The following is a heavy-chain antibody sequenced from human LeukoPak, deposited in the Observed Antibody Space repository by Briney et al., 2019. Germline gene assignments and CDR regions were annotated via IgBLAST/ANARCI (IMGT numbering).Heavy chain of an antibody. CDR2: ISGSGGGT. D-gene: IGHD3-10*02. J-gene: IGHJ6*04. V-gene: IGHV3-23*01. CDR1: GFTFTSYA. Sequence: GGSLRLSCAASGFTFTSYAMSWVRQAPGKGLEWVSSISGSGGGTFYADSVKGRFTISRDNAKNSLYLQMNSLRAEDTAVYYCAELGITMIGGVWGKGTTVTISS. CDR3: AELGITMIGGV.